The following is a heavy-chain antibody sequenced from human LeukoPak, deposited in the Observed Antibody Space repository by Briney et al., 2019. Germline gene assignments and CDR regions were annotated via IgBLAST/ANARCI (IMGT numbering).Heavy chain of an antibody. CDR1: EYTFTGYY. Sequence: ASVKVSCKASEYTFTGYYMHWVRQAPGQGLEWMGWINPNSGGTNYAEKFQGRVTMTRDTSISTAYMELSRLRSDDTAVYYCARGGRGWLSPYYFDYWGQGTLVTVSS. CDR2: INPNSGGT. CDR3: ARGGRGWLSPYYFDY. J-gene: IGHJ4*02. D-gene: IGHD3-22*01. V-gene: IGHV1-2*02.